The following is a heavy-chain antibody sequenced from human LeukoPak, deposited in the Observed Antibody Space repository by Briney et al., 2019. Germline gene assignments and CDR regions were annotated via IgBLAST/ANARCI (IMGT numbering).Heavy chain of an antibody. V-gene: IGHV3-7*03. CDR2: IKKDGRDK. CDR1: GFTFSSYW. Sequence: GGSLRLSCAASGFTFSSYWMSWVRQAPGEGLEWVANIKKDGRDKYYVDSVKGRFTISRDNAKNSLYLQMNSLKTEDTAVYYWARELRGYNRLRTYYYYMDVWGKGTTVTVSS. J-gene: IGHJ6*03. D-gene: IGHD5-24*01. CDR3: ARELRGYNRLRTYYYYMDV.